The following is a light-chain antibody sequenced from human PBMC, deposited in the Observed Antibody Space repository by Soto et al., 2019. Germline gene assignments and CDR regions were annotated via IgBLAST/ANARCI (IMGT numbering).Light chain of an antibody. CDR1: QSVSSN. V-gene: IGKV3-15*01. CDR3: QQYNNWLSIT. J-gene: IGKJ5*01. CDR2: GAY. Sequence: EIVMTQSPDTLSVSPGERATLSCRASQSVSSNLAWYQQRPGQAPRLLVHGAYNRATGIPVRFSGSGSGTEFTLTISSLQSEDFAVYYCQQYNNWLSITFGQGTRLEIK.